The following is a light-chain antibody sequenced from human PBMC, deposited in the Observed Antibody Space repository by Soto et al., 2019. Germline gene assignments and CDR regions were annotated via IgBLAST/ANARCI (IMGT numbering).Light chain of an antibody. V-gene: IGKV3-20*01. Sequence: EIVLTQSPATLSSFPGERATLSCRASQAVNTRLAWYQHKPGQAPRLLIYDASNRATGIPARFSGSGSGTDFTLTISRLEPEDFAVYYCQQYGSSPLWTFGQGTKVDIK. J-gene: IGKJ1*01. CDR1: QAVNTR. CDR3: QQYGSSPLWT. CDR2: DAS.